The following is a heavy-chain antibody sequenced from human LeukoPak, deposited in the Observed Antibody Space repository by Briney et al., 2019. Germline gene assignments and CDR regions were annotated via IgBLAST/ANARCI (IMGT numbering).Heavy chain of an antibody. CDR1: GFSLTTNA. V-gene: IGHV3-23*01. J-gene: IGHJ4*02. D-gene: IGHD6-19*01. Sequence: GGSLRLSCLASGFSLTTNAVSWVPQTPGKGLEWVSGISGSGADTHFADSVKGRFHIPIDISSNTVFLQLNDVRPEDTAVYYCARRPDTAVAGTWGYYLDHWGQGTRVTVSA. CDR2: ISGSGADT. CDR3: ARRPDTAVAGTWGYYLDH.